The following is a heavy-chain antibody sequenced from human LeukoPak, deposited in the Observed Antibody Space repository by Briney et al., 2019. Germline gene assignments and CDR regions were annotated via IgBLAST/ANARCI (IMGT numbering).Heavy chain of an antibody. CDR1: GYTFTSYD. V-gene: IGHV1-8*01. Sequence: ASVKVSCKASGYTFTSYDINWVRQATGQGLEWMGWMNPNSGNTGYAQKFQGRVTMTRDTSISTAYMELSSLRSEDTAVYYRARDRSYYYDSSGYYSDAFDIWGQGTMVTVSS. D-gene: IGHD3-22*01. J-gene: IGHJ3*02. CDR3: ARDRSYYYDSSGYYSDAFDI. CDR2: MNPNSGNT.